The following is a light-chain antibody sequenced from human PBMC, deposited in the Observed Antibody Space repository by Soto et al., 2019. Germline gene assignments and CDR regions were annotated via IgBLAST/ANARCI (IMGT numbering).Light chain of an antibody. V-gene: IGLV2-8*01. CDR3: NSYAGSNNWV. Sequence: QSALTQPPSASGSPGQSVTISCTGTSSDVGGYNYVSWYQQHPGKAPKLMIYEVSKRPSGVPDRFSGSKSGNTAALTVSGLQAEDEADDSCNSYAGSNNWVFGGGTKLTVL. J-gene: IGLJ3*02. CDR1: SSDVGGYNY. CDR2: EVS.